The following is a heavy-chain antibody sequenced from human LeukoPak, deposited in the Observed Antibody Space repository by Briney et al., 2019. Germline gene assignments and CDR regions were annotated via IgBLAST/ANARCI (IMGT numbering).Heavy chain of an antibody. CDR3: ASYYSGSGGSDY. CDR1: GFTFSNYW. D-gene: IGHD3-10*01. Sequence: GGSLRLSWAASGFTFSNYWMSWVRQAPGKGLEWVANIKQDGSDKYYVDSVKGRFTISRDNAKNSLYLQMNSLRAEDTAVYYCASYYSGSGGSDYWGQGTLVTVSS. J-gene: IGHJ4*02. V-gene: IGHV3-7*01. CDR2: IKQDGSDK.